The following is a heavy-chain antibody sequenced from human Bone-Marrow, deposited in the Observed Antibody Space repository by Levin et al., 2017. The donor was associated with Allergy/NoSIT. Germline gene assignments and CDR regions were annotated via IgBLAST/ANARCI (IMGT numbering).Heavy chain of an antibody. J-gene: IGHJ4*02. Sequence: SVKVSCKSSGGTFSSYTITWLRQAPGQGLEWMGRIIPIFGLVNYAQKFQGRVTITADRSTTTAFMELSSLNSEDTAMYYCARGHCSNSSCYYDWFDYWGQGTLVTVSS. V-gene: IGHV1-69*02. CDR1: GGTFSSYT. D-gene: IGHD2-2*01. CDR2: IIPIFGLV. CDR3: ARGHCSNSSCYYDWFDY.